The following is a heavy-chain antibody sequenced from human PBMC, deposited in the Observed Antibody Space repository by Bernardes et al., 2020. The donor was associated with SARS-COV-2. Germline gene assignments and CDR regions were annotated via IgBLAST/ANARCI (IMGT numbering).Heavy chain of an antibody. Sequence: GGSLRLSCAASGFTVSSNYMSWVRQAPGKGLEWVSVIYSGGSTYYADSVKGRFTISRDNSKNTLYLQMNSLRAEDTAVYYCARASAGFSSSWYTFDPWGQGTLVTVSS. CDR1: GFTVSSNY. D-gene: IGHD6-13*01. CDR2: IYSGGST. CDR3: ARASAGFSSSWYTFDP. J-gene: IGHJ5*02. V-gene: IGHV3-53*01.